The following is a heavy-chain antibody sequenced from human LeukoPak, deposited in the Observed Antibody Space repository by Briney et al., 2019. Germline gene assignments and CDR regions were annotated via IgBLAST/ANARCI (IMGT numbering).Heavy chain of an antibody. CDR2: LYHSGRT. D-gene: IGHD3-9*01. CDR1: AGSISNSTNF. V-gene: IGHV4-39*07. CDR3: AREFYDISAGYSAQGDVFDV. J-gene: IGHJ3*01. Sequence: SETLSLTCTVSAGSISNSTNFWGWIRQPPGKEMEWIGSLYHSGRTYYNPSLKSRVTISEDSSKNQISLKMTSVTVADTAVYYCAREFYDISAGYSAQGDVFDVWGQGTVVTVSS.